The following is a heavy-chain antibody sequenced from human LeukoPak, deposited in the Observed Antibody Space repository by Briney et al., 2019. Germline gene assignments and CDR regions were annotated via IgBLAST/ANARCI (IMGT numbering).Heavy chain of an antibody. CDR1: GFTFSSYG. Sequence: PGGSLRLSCAASGFTFSSYGMHWVRQAPGKGLEWVAFIQYDGSDKYYADSVKGRFTISRDNSKNTLYLQMNSLRAEDTAVYYCARARSSYGYGDAFDIWGQGTMVTVSS. CDR2: IQYDGSDK. V-gene: IGHV3-30*02. CDR3: ARARSSYGYGDAFDI. J-gene: IGHJ3*02. D-gene: IGHD5-18*01.